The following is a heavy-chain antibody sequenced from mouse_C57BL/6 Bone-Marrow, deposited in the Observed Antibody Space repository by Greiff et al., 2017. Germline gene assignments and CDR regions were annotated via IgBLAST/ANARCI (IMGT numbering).Heavy chain of an antibody. CDR3: AGGGSRYAMDY. Sequence: EVKLQQSGPELVKPGASVKISCKASGYTFTDYYMNWVKQSHGKSLEWIGDINPNNGGTSYNQKFKGTATLTVDKSSSSAYMELRSLTSEDSAVYSCAGGGSRYAMDYWGQGTSVTVSS. CDR2: INPNNGGT. J-gene: IGHJ4*01. V-gene: IGHV1-26*01. D-gene: IGHD1-1*01. CDR1: GYTFTDYY.